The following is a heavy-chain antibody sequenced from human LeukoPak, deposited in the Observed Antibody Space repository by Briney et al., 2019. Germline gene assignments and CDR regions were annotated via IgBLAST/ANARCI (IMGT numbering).Heavy chain of an antibody. D-gene: IGHD3-9*01. CDR2: IGAYNGNT. CDR3: ARQGLDDILTGLDY. J-gene: IGHJ4*02. Sequence: ASVKVSCKASGYTFTSYGISWVRQAPGQGLEWMGWIGAYNGNTNYAQKLQGRVTITADKSTSTAYMELSSLRSEDTAVYYCARQGLDDILTGLDYWGQGTLVTVSS. CDR1: GYTFTSYG. V-gene: IGHV1-18*01.